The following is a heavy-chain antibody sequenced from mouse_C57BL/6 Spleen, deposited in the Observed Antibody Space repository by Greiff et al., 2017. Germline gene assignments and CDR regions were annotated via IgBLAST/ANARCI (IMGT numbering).Heavy chain of an antibody. V-gene: IGHV5-17*01. D-gene: IGHD1-1*01. J-gene: IGHJ2*01. CDR1: GYTFSDYG. CDR3: ARGEYGSSYVGDMDY. CDR2: ISSGSSTT. Sequence: EVQVVESGGGLVKPGGSLKLSCAASGYTFSDYGMHWVRQAPEKGLEWVAYISSGSSTTYYADPVKGRFTITRDNAKNTLFLQMTSLRSEDTAMYYCARGEYGSSYVGDMDYWGQGTTRTVSS.